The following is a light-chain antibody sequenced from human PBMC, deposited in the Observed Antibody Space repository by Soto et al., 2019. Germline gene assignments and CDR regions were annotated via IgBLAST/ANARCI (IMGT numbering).Light chain of an antibody. CDR3: CSSGGCSALPYV. CDR1: SSDVGTYNL. J-gene: IGLJ1*01. V-gene: IGLV2-23*02. CDR2: EVT. Sequence: QSAPAHPASVSGSPEQSVTISCTGTSSDVGTYNLVSWYQQHPGKAPTLIIYEVTERPSGVSNRFSGSKFGNTASLTISGLLPEDQADYYCCSSGGCSALPYVFGTRTKVTVL.